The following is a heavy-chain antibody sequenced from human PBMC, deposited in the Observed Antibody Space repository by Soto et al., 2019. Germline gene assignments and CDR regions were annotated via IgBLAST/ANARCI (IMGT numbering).Heavy chain of an antibody. J-gene: IGHJ4*02. CDR3: ARGITMVRGVIIDYFDY. D-gene: IGHD3-10*01. CDR2: IGTAGDT. CDR1: GFTFCSYD. Sequence: GGSLRLSCAASGFTFCSYDMHWVRQATGKGLEWVSAIGTAGDTYYPGSVKGRFTISRENAKNSLYLQMNSLRAGDTAVYYCARGITMVRGVIIDYFDYWGQGTLVTVSS. V-gene: IGHV3-13*01.